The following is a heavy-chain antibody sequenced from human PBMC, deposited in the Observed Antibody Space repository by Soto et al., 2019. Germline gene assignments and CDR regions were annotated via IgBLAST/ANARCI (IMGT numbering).Heavy chain of an antibody. V-gene: IGHV4-34*01. CDR3: ARAFIVVVPAALNWFDP. J-gene: IGHJ5*02. D-gene: IGHD2-2*01. CDR1: GGSFSGYY. CDR2: INHSGST. Sequence: SETLSLTCSVYGGSFSGYYWSWIRQPPGKGLEWIGEINHSGSTNYNPSLKSRVTISVDTSKNQFSLKLSSVTAADTAVYYCARAFIVVVPAALNWFDPWGQGTLVTVSS.